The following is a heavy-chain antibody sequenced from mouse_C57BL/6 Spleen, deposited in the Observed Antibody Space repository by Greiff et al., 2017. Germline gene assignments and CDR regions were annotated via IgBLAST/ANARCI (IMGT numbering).Heavy chain of an antibody. J-gene: IGHJ4*01. CDR3: ARTGTAMDY. CDR2: IYPGDGDT. Sequence: QVQLQQSGPELVKPGASVKISCKASGYAFSSSWMNWVKQRPGKGLEWIGRIYPGDGDTNYNGKFKGKATLTADKSSSTAYMQLSSLTSEDSAVYFCARTGTAMDYWGQGTSVTVSS. CDR1: GYAFSSSW. V-gene: IGHV1-82*01. D-gene: IGHD4-1*01.